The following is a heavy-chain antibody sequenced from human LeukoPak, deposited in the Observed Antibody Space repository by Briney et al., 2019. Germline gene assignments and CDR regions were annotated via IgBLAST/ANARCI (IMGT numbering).Heavy chain of an antibody. CDR1: GGSITRYY. V-gene: IGHV4-4*07. J-gene: IGHJ6*03. D-gene: IGHD2-15*01. CDR3: ARDPGSYLYYYMDV. CDR2: IYGNGTT. Sequence: SETLSLACAVSGGSITRYYWSWIRQPAGRGLGWIGRIYGNGTTFYNPSLKSRVTVSVDTSKNEVFLKLNSVTAADTAVYYCARDPGSYLYYYMDVWGKGATVTVSS.